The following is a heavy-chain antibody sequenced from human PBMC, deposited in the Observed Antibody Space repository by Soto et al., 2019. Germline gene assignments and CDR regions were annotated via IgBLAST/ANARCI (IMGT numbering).Heavy chain of an antibody. J-gene: IGHJ4*02. CDR1: GYSFTSYW. CDR2: IYPGDSDT. V-gene: IGHV5-51*01. CDR3: ERAYIPGIAVAGSFVVFGY. D-gene: IGHD6-19*01. Sequence: ESLTTSCTGAGYSFTSYWIGLVRQMPGKGLEWMGIIYPGDSDTRYSPSFQGQVTISADKSISTAYLQWSSLKASDTAMYYCERAYIPGIAVAGSFVVFGYWGQGTLVTVYS.